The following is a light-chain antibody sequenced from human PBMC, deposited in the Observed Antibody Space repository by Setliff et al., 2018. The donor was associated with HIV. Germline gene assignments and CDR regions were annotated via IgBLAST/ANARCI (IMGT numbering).Light chain of an antibody. CDR2: EVR. CDR1: SSDVGGYSY. Sequence: ALTQPASVSGSPGQSITISCTGTSSDVGGYSYVSWYQQHPGKAPKLIIYEVRNRPSGVSNRFSGSKSGNTASLTISGLQAEDEADYYCSSYATTNTLPFGTGTKVTVL. CDR3: SSYATTNTLP. V-gene: IGLV2-14*01. J-gene: IGLJ1*01.